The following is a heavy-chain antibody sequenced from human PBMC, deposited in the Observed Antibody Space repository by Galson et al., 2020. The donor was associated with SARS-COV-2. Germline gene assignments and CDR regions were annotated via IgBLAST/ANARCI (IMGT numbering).Heavy chain of an antibody. V-gene: IGHV3-30*04. D-gene: IGHD3-22*01. J-gene: IGHJ6*02. CDR2: ISYDGSNK. CDR3: ARDSLTYYYDSRGGYGMDV. CDR1: GFTFSSYA. Sequence: GGSLRLSCAASGFTFSSYAVHWVRQAPGKGLEWVAVISYDGSNKYYADSVKGRLTVSRDNSKSTLYLQMNSLRAEDTALYYCARDSLTYYYDSRGGYGMDVWGQGTTVTVSS.